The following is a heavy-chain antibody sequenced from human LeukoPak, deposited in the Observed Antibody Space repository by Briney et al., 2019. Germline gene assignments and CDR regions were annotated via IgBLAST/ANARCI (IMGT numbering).Heavy chain of an antibody. CDR2: IYYSGST. V-gene: IGHV4-38-2*02. D-gene: IGHD3-10*01. Sequence: SETLSLTCTVSGYSIRSGYYWGWIRQPPGKGLEWIGTIYYSGSTYYNPSLKSRVTISVDTSKNQFSLILTSVTAADTAVYYCARSDGYGLVGIWGQGTMVTVSS. CDR1: GYSIRSGYY. CDR3: ARSDGYGLVGI. J-gene: IGHJ3*02.